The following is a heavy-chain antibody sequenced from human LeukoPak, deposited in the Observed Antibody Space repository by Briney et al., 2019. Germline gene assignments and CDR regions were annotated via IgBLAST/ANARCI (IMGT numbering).Heavy chain of an antibody. J-gene: IGHJ5*02. CDR2: INHSGNT. D-gene: IGHD6-19*01. CDR1: GGSLSGYY. V-gene: IGHV4-34*01. CDR3: ARGLPQWLVRGWFDP. Sequence: SETLSLTCTVYGGSLSGYYWSWIRQPPGKGLEWIGEINHSGNTNYNPSLKTRVTISVDTSKNQFSLKLSSVTAADTAVYYCARGLPQWLVRGWFDPWGQGTLVTVSS.